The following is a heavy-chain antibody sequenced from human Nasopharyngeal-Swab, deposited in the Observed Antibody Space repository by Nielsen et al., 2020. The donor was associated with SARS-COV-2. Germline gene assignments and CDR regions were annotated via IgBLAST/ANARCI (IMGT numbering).Heavy chain of an antibody. CDR2: IDTDGTIT. D-gene: IGHD2-15*01. J-gene: IGHJ4*02. CDR3: ARDVGGRDNY. Sequence: WIRQPPGKGLLWVSRIDTDGTITDYADSVKGRFTISRDNAKNTLYLQMNSLRAEDTAVYYCARDVGGRDNYWGQGALVTASS. V-gene: IGHV3-74*01.